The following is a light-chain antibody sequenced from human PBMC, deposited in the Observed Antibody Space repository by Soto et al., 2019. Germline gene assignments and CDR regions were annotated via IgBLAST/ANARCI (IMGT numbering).Light chain of an antibody. Sequence: ILMTQTPLSLSIIPGQTASISCQSSQSLMHSDGKTYFYWYVQKAGQAPHPLIYEVSNRFSGVAERFSGSGARTDFTLKIIRVEADDVVIYYCMQAIDIPWTFGQGTKVEIK. CDR3: MQAIDIPWT. CDR1: QSLMHSDGKTY. CDR2: EVS. J-gene: IGKJ1*01. V-gene: IGKV2-29*03.